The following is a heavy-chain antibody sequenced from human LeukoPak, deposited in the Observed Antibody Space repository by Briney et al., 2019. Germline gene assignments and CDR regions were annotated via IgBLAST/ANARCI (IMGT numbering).Heavy chain of an antibody. J-gene: IGHJ4*02. CDR2: TNNDGSST. Sequence: GGSLRLSCVTSGFPFSNYWIHWVRQAPGKGLVWVSRTNNDGSSTTYADFVKGRFTSSRDNAKNTLYLQMDSLRAEDTAVYYCTRSVFPYYFDCWGQGTLVTVSS. V-gene: IGHV3-74*03. CDR3: TRSVFPYYFDC. D-gene: IGHD3-10*02. CDR1: GFPFSNYW.